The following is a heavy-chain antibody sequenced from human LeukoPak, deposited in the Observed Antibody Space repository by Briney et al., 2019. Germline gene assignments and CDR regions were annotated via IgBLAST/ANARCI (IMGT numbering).Heavy chain of an antibody. V-gene: IGHV4-61*02. D-gene: IGHD5-24*01. CDR3: ARRASRENYFDY. CDR2: IYNNGST. J-gene: IGHJ4*02. CDR1: RGSITSGNYY. Sequence: NPSQTLSLTCTVSRGSITSGNYYWSWIRQPAGKGLEWVGRIYNNGSTNYNPSLTSRVTISLDTSKNQFSLKLNSVTAADTAVYYCARRASRENYFDYWGQGTLVTVSS.